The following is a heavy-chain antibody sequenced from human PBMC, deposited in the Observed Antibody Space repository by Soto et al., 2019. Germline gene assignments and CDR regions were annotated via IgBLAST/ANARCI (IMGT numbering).Heavy chain of an antibody. CDR2: ISGSGGTT. V-gene: IGHV3-23*01. J-gene: IGHJ4*02. Sequence: XGSLRLSCAASGFTFSAYAMSWVRQAPGKGLDWVSVISGSGGTTYYADSVKGRFTISRDNSKNTLYVQMNSLRAEDTAVYYCAKVRESAAAGHFDYWGQGTLVTVSS. D-gene: IGHD6-13*01. CDR1: GFTFSAYA. CDR3: AKVRESAAAGHFDY.